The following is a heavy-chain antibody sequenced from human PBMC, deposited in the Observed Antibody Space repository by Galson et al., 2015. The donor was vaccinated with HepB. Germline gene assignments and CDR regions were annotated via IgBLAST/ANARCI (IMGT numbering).Heavy chain of an antibody. V-gene: IGHV1-24*01. CDR2: FDPEDGET. J-gene: IGHJ1*01. CDR3: ATRSHPGIAAAGRQFQH. Sequence: SVKVSCKVSGYTLTELSMHWVRQAPGKGLEWMGGFDPEDGETIYAQKFQGRVTMTENTSTDTAYMELSSLRSEDTAVYYCATRSHPGIAAAGRQFQHWGQGTLVTVSS. CDR1: GYTLTELS. D-gene: IGHD6-13*01.